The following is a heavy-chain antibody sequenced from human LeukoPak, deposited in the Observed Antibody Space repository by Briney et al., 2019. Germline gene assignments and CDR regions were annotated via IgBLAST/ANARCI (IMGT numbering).Heavy chain of an antibody. CDR3: ARTGGGGSIGARLHYYYMDV. CDR2: ISAYNGNT. CDR1: GYSFISHG. D-gene: IGHD6-6*01. J-gene: IGHJ6*03. Sequence: GASVNVSCKASGYSFISHGISWVRQASGQGLEWMGWISAYNGNTDYAQNLQGRVTMTTDTSTSTAYMELRSLRSDDTAVYYCARTGGGGSIGARLHYYYMDVWGKGTTVTVSS. V-gene: IGHV1-18*01.